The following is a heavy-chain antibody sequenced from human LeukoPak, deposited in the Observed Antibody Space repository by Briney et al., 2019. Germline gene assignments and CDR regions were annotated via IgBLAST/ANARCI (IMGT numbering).Heavy chain of an antibody. Sequence: GGSLRLSCAASGFTFSSYAMHWVRQAPGKGLEWVAVISYDGSNKYYADSVKGRFTISRDNSKNTVFLQMNSLRVEDTAMYHCGRLEAAIGTSGLGNYWGQEPLVT. CDR2: ISYDGSNK. V-gene: IGHV3-30-3*01. CDR3: GRLEAAIGTSGLGNY. D-gene: IGHD6-13*01. J-gene: IGHJ4*02. CDR1: GFTFSSYA.